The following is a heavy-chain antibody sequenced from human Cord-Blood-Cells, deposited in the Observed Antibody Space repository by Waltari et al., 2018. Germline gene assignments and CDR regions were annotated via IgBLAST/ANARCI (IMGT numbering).Heavy chain of an antibody. D-gene: IGHD3-10*01. Sequence: QVQLADTGAEVKKPWSSVKVSCKASGGTFCSYHISWLRQAPGQGREWMGKIIPILCIANYAQKFQGRVTITADKSTSTAYMELSSLRSEDTAVYYCARERGYYDYWGQGTLVTVSS. CDR1: GGTFCSYH. V-gene: IGHV1-69*04. J-gene: IGHJ4*02. CDR2: IIPILCIA. CDR3: ARERGYYDY.